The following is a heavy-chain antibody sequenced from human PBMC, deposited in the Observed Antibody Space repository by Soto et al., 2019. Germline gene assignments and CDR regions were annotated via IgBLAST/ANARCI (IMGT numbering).Heavy chain of an antibody. J-gene: IGHJ6*02. V-gene: IGHV3-30-3*01. CDR3: ASYYDSSGYYYYYGMDV. Sequence: GGSLRLSCAASGFTFSSYAMHWVRQAPGKGLEWVAVISYDGSNKYYADSVKGRFTISRDNSKNTLYLQMNSLRAEDTAVYYCASYYDSSGYYYYYGMDVWGQGTTVTVSS. CDR1: GFTFSSYA. D-gene: IGHD3-22*01. CDR2: ISYDGSNK.